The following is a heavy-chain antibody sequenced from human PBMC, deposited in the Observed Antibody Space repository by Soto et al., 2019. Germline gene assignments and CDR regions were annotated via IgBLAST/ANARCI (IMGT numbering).Heavy chain of an antibody. D-gene: IGHD5-18*01. CDR2: IIPIFGTA. V-gene: IGHV1-69*01. CDR3: AREEYSYGYGGVGWFDP. J-gene: IGHJ5*02. CDR1: GGTFSSYA. Sequence: QVQLVQSGAEVKKPGSSVKVSCKASGGTFSSYAISWVRQAPGQGLEWMGGIIPIFGTANYAQKFQGRVTITADESTNTAYMELSSLRSEDTAVYYCAREEYSYGYGGVGWFDPWGQGTLVTVSS.